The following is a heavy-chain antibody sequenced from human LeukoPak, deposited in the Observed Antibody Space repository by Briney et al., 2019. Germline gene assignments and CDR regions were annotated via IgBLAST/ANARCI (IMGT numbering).Heavy chain of an antibody. J-gene: IGHJ4*02. CDR1: GFTFSNYA. D-gene: IGHD6-13*01. Sequence: GRSLRLSCAASGFTFSNYAMNWVRQAPGKGLEWVAVISYDGSNKYYADSAKGRFTISRDNSKNTLYLEMNSLRAEDSAVYYCARGDASSWYFFDYWGQGTLVTVSS. V-gene: IGHV3-30*04. CDR2: ISYDGSNK. CDR3: ARGDASSWYFFDY.